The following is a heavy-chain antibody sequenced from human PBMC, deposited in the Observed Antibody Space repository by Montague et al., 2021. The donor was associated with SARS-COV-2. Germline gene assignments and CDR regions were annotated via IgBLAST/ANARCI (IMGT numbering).Heavy chain of an antibody. CDR2: IYTGGTT. V-gene: IGHV3-53*04. Sequence: SLRLSCAASGFIDGGNYMSWVRQAPGKGLDWVSVIYTGGTTFYAGSVKGRFTISRHNADNTLYLQMNSLRDDDTAVYYCAAGIGNNALAYWGQGTLVTVSS. CDR1: GFIDGGNY. J-gene: IGHJ4*02. D-gene: IGHD1-14*01. CDR3: AAGIGNNALAY.